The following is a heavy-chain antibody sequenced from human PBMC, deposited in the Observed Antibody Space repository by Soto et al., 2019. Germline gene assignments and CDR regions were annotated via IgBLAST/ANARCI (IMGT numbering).Heavy chain of an antibody. CDR2: IYYSGST. CDR3: AIIRTSVVNTIYFGS. D-gene: IGHD5-18*01. V-gene: IGHV4-39*01. Sequence: PSGTLALTCTVTGDSISSISYYWGWIRQAPGKGLEWIGSIYYSGSTYNNPSLRSRVSMSIDTSKDQFSLKLKSVTAADTALYFAAIIRTSVVNTIYFGSWGPASLRNVS. J-gene: IGHJ4*02. CDR1: GDSISSISYY.